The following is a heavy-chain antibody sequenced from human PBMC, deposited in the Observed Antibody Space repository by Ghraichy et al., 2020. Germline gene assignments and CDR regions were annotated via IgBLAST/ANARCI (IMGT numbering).Heavy chain of an antibody. CDR1: GGSISSSSYY. J-gene: IGHJ4*02. CDR2: IYYSGST. Sequence: SQTLSLTCTVSGGSISSSSYYWGWIRQPPGKGLEWIGSIYYSGSTYYNPSLKSRVTISVDTSKNQFSLKLSSVTAADTAVYYCARRGPTGFRGSWYLGNDYWGQGTLVTVSS. CDR3: ARRGPTGFRGSWYLGNDY. V-gene: IGHV4-39*01. D-gene: IGHD6-13*01.